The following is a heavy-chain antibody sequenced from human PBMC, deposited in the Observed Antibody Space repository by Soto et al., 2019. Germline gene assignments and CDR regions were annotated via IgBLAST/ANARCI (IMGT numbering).Heavy chain of an antibody. V-gene: IGHV4-34*01. CDR3: ARAPVSYGMDV. CDR2: INHSGST. J-gene: IGHJ6*02. D-gene: IGHD4-17*01. Sequence: QVQLQQWGAGLLKPSETLSLTCAVYGGSFSGYYWSWIRQPPGKGLEWIGEINHSGSTNYNPSLKSRVTISVDTSKNQFSLKLSSVTAADTAVYYCARAPVSYGMDVWGQGTTVTVSS. CDR1: GGSFSGYY.